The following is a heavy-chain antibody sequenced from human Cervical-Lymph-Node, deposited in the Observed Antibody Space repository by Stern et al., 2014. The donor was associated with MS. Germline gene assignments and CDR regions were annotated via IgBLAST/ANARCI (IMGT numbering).Heavy chain of an antibody. CDR1: GGSISSGNYY. CDR3: ARGNYDVLTDNGGHGFDI. D-gene: IGHD3-9*01. J-gene: IGHJ3*02. CDR2: IYRSGRT. Sequence: QVQLQESGPGLVKPSQTLSLTCTVSGGSISSGNYYWSWIRQPPGEGLEWIGRIYRSGRTQYNSPLKSRVTISADTTPNHFSLRLSSVTAADTAVYYCARGNYDVLTDNGGHGFDIWGQGTMVTVSS. V-gene: IGHV4-61*02.